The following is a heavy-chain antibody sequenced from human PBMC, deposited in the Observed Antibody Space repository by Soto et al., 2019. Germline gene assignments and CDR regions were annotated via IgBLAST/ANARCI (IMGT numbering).Heavy chain of an antibody. Sequence: SETLSLTCTVSGGSISSYYWSWIRQPPGKGLEWIGYIYYSGSTNYNPSLKSRVTISVDTSKNQFSLKLSSVTAADTAVYYWARGRAGVWVPHDAFDIWGQGTMVTVSS. CDR1: GGSISSYY. J-gene: IGHJ3*02. D-gene: IGHD2-2*01. CDR3: ARGRAGVWVPHDAFDI. V-gene: IGHV4-59*01. CDR2: IYYSGST.